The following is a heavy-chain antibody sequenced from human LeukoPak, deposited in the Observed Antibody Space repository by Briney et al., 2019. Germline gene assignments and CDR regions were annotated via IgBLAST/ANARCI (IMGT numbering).Heavy chain of an antibody. V-gene: IGHV3-74*01. Sequence: GGSLSFSCAPSGFTFWDYWMYWLRQAPGKGLVSVSRINPDGSGTGYADSVKGRFTISRDNAKNTLYVQMNSVRAEDTAVYYCATSQPWSNFDCWGQGPLVTVSS. D-gene: IGHD5-18*01. CDR3: ATSQPWSNFDC. CDR2: INPDGSGT. CDR1: GFTFWDYW. J-gene: IGHJ4*02.